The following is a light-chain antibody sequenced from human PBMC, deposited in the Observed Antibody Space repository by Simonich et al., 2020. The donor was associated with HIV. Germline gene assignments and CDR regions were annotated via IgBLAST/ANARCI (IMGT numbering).Light chain of an antibody. Sequence: DIQMTQSPSSLSASVGNRVTITCHANQEMRNYLKWYKHKAGKAPKLLIYDANKLETGVPSRFSGSGSGTDFTFTISSLQPADIATYYCQQYDELPYTFGQGTKLEIK. J-gene: IGKJ2*01. CDR1: QEMRNY. CDR2: DAN. V-gene: IGKV1-33*01. CDR3: QQYDELPYT.